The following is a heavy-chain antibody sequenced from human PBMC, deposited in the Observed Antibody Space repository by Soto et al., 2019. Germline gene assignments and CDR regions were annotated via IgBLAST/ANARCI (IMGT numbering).Heavy chain of an antibody. CDR2: ISSNGLNK. Sequence: GGSLRLSCAASGFSISSYVMNWVRQAPGKGLEWVSYISSNGLNKYFADSVKGRFTISRDNARNSLFLQMDSLRADDTAVYFCARLFPSDASDYWGQGTLVTVSS. V-gene: IGHV3-48*03. CDR1: GFSISSYV. J-gene: IGHJ4*02. CDR3: ARLFPSDASDY.